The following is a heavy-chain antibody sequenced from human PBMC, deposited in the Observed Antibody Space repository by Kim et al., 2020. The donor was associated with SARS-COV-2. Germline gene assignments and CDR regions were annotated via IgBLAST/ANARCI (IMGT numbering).Heavy chain of an antibody. CDR3: ARLWRASKYNTSGGMDV. CDR1: GYSFTSSW. CDR2: IYPGDSEI. D-gene: IGHD1-1*01. V-gene: IGHV5-51*01. Sequence: GESLKISCEASGYSFTSSWIGWVRQMPRKGLEWMGIIYPGDSEIRYSPSLRGQVTISADRSTTTAYLQWNSLKASDTAMYYCARLWRASKYNTSGGMDVWGQGTAVSVSS. J-gene: IGHJ6*02.